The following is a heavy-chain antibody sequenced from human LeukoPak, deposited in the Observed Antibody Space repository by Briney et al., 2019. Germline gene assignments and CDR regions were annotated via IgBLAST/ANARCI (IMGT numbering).Heavy chain of an antibody. D-gene: IGHD2-15*01. V-gene: IGHV4-34*01. Sequence: SETLSLTCAVYGGSFSGYYWSWSRQPPGKGLKWIGEINHSGSTNYNPSLKSRVTISVDTSKNQFSLKLSSVTAADTAVYYCARMGLIRYCSGGSCYSTWFDPWGQGTLVTVPS. CDR3: ARMGLIRYCSGGSCYSTWFDP. J-gene: IGHJ5*02. CDR2: INHSGST. CDR1: GGSFSGYY.